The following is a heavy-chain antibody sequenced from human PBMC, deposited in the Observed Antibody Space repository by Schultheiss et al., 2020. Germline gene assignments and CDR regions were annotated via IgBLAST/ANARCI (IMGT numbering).Heavy chain of an antibody. Sequence: ESLKISCAASGFTFSSYAMSWVRQAPGKGLEWVSSISSSSSYIYYADSVKGRFTISRDNSKNTLYLQMNSLRAEDTAVYYCARDPVGGAYYDFWSGYPPGDYWGQGTLVTVSS. CDR3: ARDPVGGAYYDFWSGYPPGDY. CDR2: ISSSSSYI. CDR1: GFTFSSYA. J-gene: IGHJ4*02. V-gene: IGHV3-21*01. D-gene: IGHD3-3*01.